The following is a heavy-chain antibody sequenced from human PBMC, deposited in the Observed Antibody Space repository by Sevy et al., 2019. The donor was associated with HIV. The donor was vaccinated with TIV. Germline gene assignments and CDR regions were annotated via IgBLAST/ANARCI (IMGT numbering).Heavy chain of an antibody. V-gene: IGHV3-30*09. CDR2: ISYDGSKK. CDR1: GFTFSSYA. CDR3: ARVGVSYCTDDCYLRFDY. D-gene: IGHD2-21*02. J-gene: IGHJ4*02. Sequence: GGSLRLSCAASGFTFSSYALLWVRQAPGKGLEWVSLISYDGSKKYYSYSVKGRFAISRDESKTTLFLQMNSLRSEDTAIYYCARVGVSYCTDDCYLRFDYWGRGTLVTVSS.